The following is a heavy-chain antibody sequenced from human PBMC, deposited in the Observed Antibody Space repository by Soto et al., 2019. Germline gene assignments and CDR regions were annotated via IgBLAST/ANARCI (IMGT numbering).Heavy chain of an antibody. CDR2: ISSSSSYI. Sequence: PGGSLRLSCAASGFTFSSYSMNWVRQAPGKGLEWVSSISSSSSYIYYADSVKGRFTISRDNAKNSLYLQMNSLRAEDTAVYYCARPSGRYCTNGVCYDYYYGMDVWGQGTTVTVSS. D-gene: IGHD2-8*01. CDR3: ARPSGRYCTNGVCYDYYYGMDV. V-gene: IGHV3-21*01. CDR1: GFTFSSYS. J-gene: IGHJ6*02.